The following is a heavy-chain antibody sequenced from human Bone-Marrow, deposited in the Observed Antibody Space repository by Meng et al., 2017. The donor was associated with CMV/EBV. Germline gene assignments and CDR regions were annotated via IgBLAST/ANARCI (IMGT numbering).Heavy chain of an antibody. Sequence: GGSPRLSRVASGFTFSSYRMNWVRQAPGKGLEWVSSISSSSSYIYYADSVKGRFTISRDNAKKSLYLQMKSLRAEDTAVYYCVRGCSTSCYYGMDVWGQGTPVTVSS. CDR2: ISSSSSYI. D-gene: IGHD2-2*01. CDR1: GFTFSSYR. V-gene: IGHV3-21*01. CDR3: VRGCSTSCYYGMDV. J-gene: IGHJ6*02.